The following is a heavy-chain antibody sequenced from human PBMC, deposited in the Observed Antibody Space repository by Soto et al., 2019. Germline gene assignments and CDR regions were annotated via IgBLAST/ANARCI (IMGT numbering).Heavy chain of an antibody. CDR2: ISGSGGST. V-gene: IGHV3-23*01. D-gene: IGHD3-10*01. Sequence: WGSLIISCASSGFTFSIYAMSWVRQAPGKGLEWVSAISGSGGSTYYADSVKGRFTISRDNSKNTLYLQMNSLRAEDTAVYYCAKSMVRGLYGMDVWGQGTTVTVSS. J-gene: IGHJ6*01. CDR1: GFTFSIYA. CDR3: AKSMVRGLYGMDV.